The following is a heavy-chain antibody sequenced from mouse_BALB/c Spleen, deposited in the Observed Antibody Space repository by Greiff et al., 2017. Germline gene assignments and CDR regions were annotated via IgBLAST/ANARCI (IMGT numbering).Heavy chain of an antibody. CDR3: ARSYYGSSPRYFDV. CDR1: GFTFRSFG. V-gene: IGHV5-17*02. J-gene: IGHJ1*01. D-gene: IGHD1-1*01. CDR2: ISSGSSTI. Sequence: EVQLVESGGGLVPPGGSRKLSFAASGFTFRSFGMHWVRQAPEKGLEWVAYISSGSSTIYYADTVKGRFTISRDNPKKTLFLQMTSLRSEDTAMYYCARSYYGSSPRYFDVWGAGTTVTVSS.